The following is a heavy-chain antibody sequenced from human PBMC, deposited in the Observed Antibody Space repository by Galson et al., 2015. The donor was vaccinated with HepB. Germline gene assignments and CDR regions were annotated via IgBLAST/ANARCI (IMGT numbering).Heavy chain of an antibody. J-gene: IGHJ4*02. D-gene: IGHD3-16*02. CDR3: TTEAGPTDDYVWGSYRSDEYYFDY. V-gene: IGHV3-15*01. CDR1: GFTFSNAW. Sequence: SLRLSCAASGFTFSNAWMSWVRQAPGKGLEWVGRIKSKTDGGTTDYAAPVKGRFTISRDDSKNTLYLQMNSLKTEDAAVYYCTTEAGPTDDYVWGSYRSDEYYFDYWGQGTLVTVSS. CDR2: IKSKTDGGTT.